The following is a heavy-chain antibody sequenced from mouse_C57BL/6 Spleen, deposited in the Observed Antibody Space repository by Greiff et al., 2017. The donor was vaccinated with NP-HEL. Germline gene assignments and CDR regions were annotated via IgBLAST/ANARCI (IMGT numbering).Heavy chain of an antibody. J-gene: IGHJ4*01. CDR2: IHPNSGST. CDR3: AREGLGSHYAMDY. D-gene: IGHD1-1*02. V-gene: IGHV1-64*01. Sequence: QVQLQQPGAELVKPGASVKLSCKASGYTFTSYWMHWVKQRPGQGLEWIGMIHPNSGSTNYNEKFKSKATLTVDKSSSTAYMQLSSLTSEDSAVYYCAREGLGSHYAMDYWGQETSVTVSS. CDR1: GYTFTSYW.